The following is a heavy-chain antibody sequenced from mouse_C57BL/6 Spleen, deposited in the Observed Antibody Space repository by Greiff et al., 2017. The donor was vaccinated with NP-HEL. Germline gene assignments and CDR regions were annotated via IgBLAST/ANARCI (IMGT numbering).Heavy chain of an antibody. D-gene: IGHD1-1*01. CDR1: GFTFSSYG. CDR3: ARRGYGSSYDWFAY. Sequence: EVNLVESGGDLVKPGGSLKLSCAASGFTFSSYGMSWVRQTPDKRLAWVATISSGGSYTYYPDSVKGRFTISRDNDKNNLYLQMSSLKSEYTAMYYCARRGYGSSYDWFAYWGQETLVTVSA. V-gene: IGHV5-6*02. CDR2: ISSGGSYT. J-gene: IGHJ3*01.